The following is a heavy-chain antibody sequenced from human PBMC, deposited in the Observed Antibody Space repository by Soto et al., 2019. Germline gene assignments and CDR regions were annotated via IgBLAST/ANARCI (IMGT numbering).Heavy chain of an antibody. CDR1: GYTFTSYD. CDR2: ISAYNGNT. Sequence: ASVKVSCKASGYTFTSYDINWVRQATGQGLEWMGWISAYNGNTNYAQKLQGKFTMTTDTSTSTAYMELRSLRSDDTAVYYCARGFGWEPFAYWGQGTLVPVSS. J-gene: IGHJ4*02. V-gene: IGHV1-18*01. D-gene: IGHD1-26*01. CDR3: ARGFGWEPFAY.